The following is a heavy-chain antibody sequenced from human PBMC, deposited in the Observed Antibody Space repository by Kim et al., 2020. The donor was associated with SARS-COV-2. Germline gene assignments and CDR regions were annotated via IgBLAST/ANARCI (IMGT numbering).Heavy chain of an antibody. D-gene: IGHD3-22*01. V-gene: IGHV3-74*01. CDR2: INSDGSRA. CDR3: ARVITGAIDY. Sequence: GGSLRLSCAASGFTFSSYWMSWVRQVPGKGLVWVSHINSDGSRANYVDSVKGRFTISRDNAKNTLYLQMDSLGAEDTAVYYCARVITGAIDYWGQGTLVTVSS. J-gene: IGHJ4*02. CDR1: GFTFSSYW.